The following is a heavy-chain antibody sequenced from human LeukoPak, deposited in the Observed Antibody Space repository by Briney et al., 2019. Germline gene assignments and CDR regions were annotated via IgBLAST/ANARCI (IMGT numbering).Heavy chain of an antibody. Sequence: SETLSLTCTVSGGSISSYYWSWIRQPPGKGLQWIGYIYYSGSTNYNPSLKSRVTISVDTSKNQFSLKLSSVTAADTAVYYCARDSSSWLDYWGQGTLVTVSS. CDR1: GGSISSYY. D-gene: IGHD6-13*01. CDR3: ARDSSSWLDY. CDR2: IYYSGST. J-gene: IGHJ4*02. V-gene: IGHV4-59*01.